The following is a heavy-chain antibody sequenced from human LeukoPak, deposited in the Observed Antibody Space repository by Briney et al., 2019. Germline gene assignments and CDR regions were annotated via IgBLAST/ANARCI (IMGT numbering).Heavy chain of an antibody. D-gene: IGHD3-22*01. V-gene: IGHV3-30*04. CDR2: ISYDGSNK. CDR1: GFTFSSYA. Sequence: GGSLRLSCAASGFTFSSYAMHWVRQAPGKGLEWVAVISYDGSNKYYADSVKGRFTISRDNSKNTLYLQMNSLRAEDTAVYYCTRHLTYYYDSSGYYWFDPWGQGTLVTVSS. J-gene: IGHJ5*02. CDR3: TRHLTYYYDSSGYYWFDP.